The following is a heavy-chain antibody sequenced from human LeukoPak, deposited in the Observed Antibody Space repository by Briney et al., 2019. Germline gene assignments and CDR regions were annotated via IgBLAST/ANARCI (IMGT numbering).Heavy chain of an antibody. CDR1: GYTFTSYD. CDR3: ARDPYYDSSGYEQFDY. V-gene: IGHV1-8*01. J-gene: IGHJ4*02. Sequence: GASVKVSCKASGYTFTSYDINWVRQATGQGLEWMGWMNPNSGNTGYAQKFQGRVTMTRNTSISTAYMELSSLRSEDTAVYYCARDPYYDSSGYEQFDYWGQGTLVTVSS. D-gene: IGHD3-22*01. CDR2: MNPNSGNT.